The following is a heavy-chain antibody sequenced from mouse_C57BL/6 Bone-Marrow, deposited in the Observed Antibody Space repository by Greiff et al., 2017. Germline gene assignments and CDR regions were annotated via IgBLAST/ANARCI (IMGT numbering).Heavy chain of an antibody. J-gene: IGHJ3*01. V-gene: IGHV3-6*01. CDR3: ARNRRFAY. CDR2: ISYDGGN. CDR1: GYSITSGYY. Sequence: EVHLVESGPGLVKPSQSLSLTCSVTGYSITSGYYWNWIRQFPGNKLEWMGYISYDGGNNYNPSLKNRISITRDTSKNQFFLKLNSVTTEDTATYYCARNRRFAYWGQGTLVTVSA.